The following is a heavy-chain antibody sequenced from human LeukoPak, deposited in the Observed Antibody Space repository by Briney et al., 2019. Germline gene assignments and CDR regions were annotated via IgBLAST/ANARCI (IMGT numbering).Heavy chain of an antibody. D-gene: IGHD2-2*01. V-gene: IGHV3-23*01. J-gene: IGHJ5*02. CDR3: AKDFLTPYCSSTSCLKYNWFDP. Sequence: GGSLRLSCAASGFTFSSYAMSWVRQAPGKGLEWVSAISGSGGSTYYADSVKGRFTISRDNSKNTLYLQMNSLRAEDTAVYYCAKDFLTPYCSSTSCLKYNWFDPWGQGTLVTVSS. CDR1: GFTFSSYA. CDR2: ISGSGGST.